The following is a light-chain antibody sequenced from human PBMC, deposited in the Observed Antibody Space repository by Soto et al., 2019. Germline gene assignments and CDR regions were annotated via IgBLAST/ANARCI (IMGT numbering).Light chain of an antibody. V-gene: IGLV1-47*01. CDR2: RNN. CDR1: SSNIGSNY. J-gene: IGLJ1*01. CDR3: AAWDDSLSGSYA. Sequence: QSVLTQPPSASGTPGQRVTISCSGSSSNIGSNYVYWYQQLPGTAPKLLIYRNNQRPSGVPDRFSGSKSGTSASLAISGLRSEDEADYYCAAWDDSLSGSYAFGTGTKVTV.